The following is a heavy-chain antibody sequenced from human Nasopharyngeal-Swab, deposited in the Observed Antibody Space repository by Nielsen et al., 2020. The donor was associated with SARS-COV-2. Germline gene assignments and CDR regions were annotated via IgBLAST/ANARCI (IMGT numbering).Heavy chain of an antibody. Sequence: ASVKVSCKASGYTFTGYYMHWVRQAPGQGLEWMGWINTNTGNPTYAQGFTGRFVFSLDTSVSTAYLQISSLKAEDTAVYYCARELVGPQIAVAGTIDYWGQGTLVTVSS. CDR3: ARELVGPQIAVAGTIDY. CDR1: GYTFTGYY. CDR2: INTNTGNP. D-gene: IGHD6-19*01. V-gene: IGHV7-4-1*02. J-gene: IGHJ4*02.